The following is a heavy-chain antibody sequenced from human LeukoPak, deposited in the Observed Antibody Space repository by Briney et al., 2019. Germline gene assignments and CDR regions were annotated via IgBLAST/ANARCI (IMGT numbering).Heavy chain of an antibody. CDR3: ARLSAVAGPNWFDP. J-gene: IGHJ5*02. D-gene: IGHD6-19*01. V-gene: IGHV1-8*03. Sequence: ASVKVSCKASGYTFTSYDINWVRQATGQGLEWMGWMNPNSGNTGYAQKFQGRVTITRNTSISTAYMELSSLRSEDTAVYYCARLSAVAGPNWFDPWGQGTLVTVSS. CDR2: MNPNSGNT. CDR1: GYTFTSYD.